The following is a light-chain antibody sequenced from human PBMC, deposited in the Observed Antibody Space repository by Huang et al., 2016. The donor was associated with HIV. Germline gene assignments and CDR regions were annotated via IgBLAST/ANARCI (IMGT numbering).Light chain of an antibody. CDR3: QQYFATPWT. Sequence: DIVMTQSPDLLAVSLGERATINCKSDQSVSYRSNQKHYVAWFQQTPGQPPKLLIHWASTRAAGFPDRFSGVGSGTEFALTISNLQAADVAVYYCQQYFATPWTFGQGTKVEIK. CDR1: QSVSYRSNQKHY. V-gene: IGKV4-1*01. J-gene: IGKJ1*01. CDR2: WAS.